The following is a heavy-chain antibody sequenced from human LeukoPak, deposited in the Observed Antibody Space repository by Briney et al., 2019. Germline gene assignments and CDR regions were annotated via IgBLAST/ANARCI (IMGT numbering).Heavy chain of an antibody. J-gene: IGHJ4*02. D-gene: IGHD3-10*01. CDR1: GFSFSTYR. V-gene: IGHV3-48*02. CDR3: ARVRRDSGSGSYYRSDY. Sequence: GGSLRLSCAASGFSFSTYRMIWVRQAPGKGLEWISYISNSESAIYYADSVKGRFTISRDNAKNSLYLQMNSLRDEDTAVYYCARVRRDSGSGSYYRSDYWGQGTLVTVSS. CDR2: ISNSESAI.